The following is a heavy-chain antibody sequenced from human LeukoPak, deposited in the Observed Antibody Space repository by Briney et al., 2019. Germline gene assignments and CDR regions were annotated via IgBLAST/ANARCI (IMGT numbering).Heavy chain of an antibody. CDR1: GFTFSNYA. D-gene: IGHD5-12*01. CDR3: AKVPDQDGYNYFDY. V-gene: IGHV3-23*01. J-gene: IGHJ4*02. CDR2: ISGSGGST. Sequence: GGSLRLSCAASGFTFSNYALSWVRQAPGKGLEWVSAISGSGGSTYYADSVKGRFTISRDNSKNTLYLQMNSLRAEDTAVYYCAKVPDQDGYNYFDYWGQGTLVTVSS.